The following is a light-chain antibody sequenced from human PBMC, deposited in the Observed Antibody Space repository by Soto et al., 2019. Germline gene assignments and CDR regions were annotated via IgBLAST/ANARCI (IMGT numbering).Light chain of an antibody. V-gene: IGKV3-20*01. Sequence: EIVFTQSPGTLSFSPGERATLSCRASQSISSTFLAWYQQKPGQAPRLLIYAASSRATGIPDRFGGSGSGTDFTLTISSVEPEDFAVYYCQQYRSSPRTLGQGTKVDIK. CDR1: QSISSTF. CDR3: QQYRSSPRT. J-gene: IGKJ1*01. CDR2: AAS.